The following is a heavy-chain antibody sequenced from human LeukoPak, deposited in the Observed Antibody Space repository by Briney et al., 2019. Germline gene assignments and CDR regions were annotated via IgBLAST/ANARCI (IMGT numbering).Heavy chain of an antibody. D-gene: IGHD6-13*01. V-gene: IGHV3-48*02. CDR2: ISSSSSTI. CDR1: GFTFSSYS. Sequence: PGGSLRLSCAASGFTFSSYSMNWVRQAPGKGLEWVSYISSSSSTIYYTDSVKGRFTISRDNAKNSLYLQMNSLRDEDTAVYYCARDLGVIQAAGVDYWGQGSLVTVSS. J-gene: IGHJ4*02. CDR3: ARDLGVIQAAGVDY.